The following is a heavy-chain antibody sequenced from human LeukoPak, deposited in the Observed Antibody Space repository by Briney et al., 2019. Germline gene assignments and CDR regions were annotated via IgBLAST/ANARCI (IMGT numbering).Heavy chain of an antibody. D-gene: IGHD2-15*01. CDR1: GGSISSYY. Sequence: SETLSLTCTVSGGSISSYYWSRIRQPPGKGLEWIGYIYYSGSTNYNPSLKSRVTISVDTSKNQFSLKLSSVTAADTAVHYCARDGMVVNAFDIWGQGTMVTVSS. J-gene: IGHJ3*02. CDR3: ARDGMVVNAFDI. V-gene: IGHV4-59*01. CDR2: IYYSGST.